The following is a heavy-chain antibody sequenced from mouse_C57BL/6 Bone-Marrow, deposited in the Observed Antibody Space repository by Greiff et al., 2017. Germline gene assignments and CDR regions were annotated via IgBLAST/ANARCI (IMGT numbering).Heavy chain of an antibody. Sequence: QVTLKESGPGILQSSQTLSLTCSFSGFSLSTSGMGVSWIRQPSGKGLEWLAHIYWDDDKRYNPSLKSRLTIPKDTSRNQVFLKITSVDTADTATYYCARRIGSRGYFDVWGTGTTVTVSS. CDR1: GFSLSTSGMG. CDR2: IYWDDDK. D-gene: IGHD1-1*01. J-gene: IGHJ1*03. V-gene: IGHV8-12*01. CDR3: ARRIGSRGYFDV.